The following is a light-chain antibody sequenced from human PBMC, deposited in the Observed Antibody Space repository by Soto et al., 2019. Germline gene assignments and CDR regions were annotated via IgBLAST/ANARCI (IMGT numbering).Light chain of an antibody. V-gene: IGKV3-15*01. Sequence: EVVMTQSPATLSVSPGERATLSCRASQSVSSNLAWYQQKPGQAPRLLIYGASTRATGIPARFSGSGSGTEFTLTIRSLQSEDFAVYYCQQYNNWSTFGQGTRLEN. CDR1: QSVSSN. CDR3: QQYNNWST. J-gene: IGKJ5*01. CDR2: GAS.